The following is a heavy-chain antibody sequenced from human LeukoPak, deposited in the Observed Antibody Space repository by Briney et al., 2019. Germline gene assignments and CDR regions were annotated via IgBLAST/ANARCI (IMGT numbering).Heavy chain of an antibody. J-gene: IGHJ6*03. CDR2: IQYDGSNK. CDR1: GFTFSSYG. Sequence: PGGSLRLSCAASGFTFSSYGMHWVRQAPGKGLEWVAFIQYDGSNKYYADSVKGRFTISRDNSKNTLYLQMNSLRAEDTAVYYCAKGPYYYYMDVWGKGTTVTVSS. V-gene: IGHV3-30*02. CDR3: AKGPYYYYMDV.